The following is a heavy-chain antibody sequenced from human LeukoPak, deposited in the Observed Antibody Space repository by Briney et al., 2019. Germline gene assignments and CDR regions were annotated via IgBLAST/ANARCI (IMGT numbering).Heavy chain of an antibody. D-gene: IGHD1-26*01. CDR2: ISAYNGNT. CDR3: ARDFESEEWELLPGDY. J-gene: IGHJ4*02. CDR1: GYTFTSYG. V-gene: IGHV1-18*01. Sequence: ASVKVSCKASGYTFTSYGISWVRQAPGQGLEWMGWISAYNGNTNYAQKLQGRVTMTTDTSTSTAYMELRSLRPDDTAVYYCARDFESEEWELLPGDYWGQGTLVTVSS.